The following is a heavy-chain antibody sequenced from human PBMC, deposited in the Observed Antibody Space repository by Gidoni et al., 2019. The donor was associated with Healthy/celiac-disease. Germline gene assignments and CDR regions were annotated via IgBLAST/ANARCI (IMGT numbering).Heavy chain of an antibody. V-gene: IGHV3-48*03. CDR1: GFTFSSYE. J-gene: IGHJ4*02. CDR2: ISSSGSTI. D-gene: IGHD3-22*01. Sequence: EVQLVESGGGLVQPGGSLSPSCAASGFTFSSYELNWVRQAPGKGLEWVSYISSSGSTIYYADSVKGRFTISRDNAKNSLYLQMNSLRAEDTAVYYCARGHYYYDSSGYYYFFDYWGQGTLVTVSS. CDR3: ARGHYYYDSSGYYYFFDY.